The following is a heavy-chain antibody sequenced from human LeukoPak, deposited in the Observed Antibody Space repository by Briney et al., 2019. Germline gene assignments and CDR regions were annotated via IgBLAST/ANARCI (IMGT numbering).Heavy chain of an antibody. J-gene: IGHJ5*02. CDR1: GFTFSSYS. Sequence: GGSLRLSGAASGFTFSSYSMNWVRQAPGKGLEWVSSISSSSSYIYYADSVKGRFTISRDNAKNSLYLQMNSLRAEDTAVYYCARARYCSGGNCYALGQGTLVTVSS. CDR2: ISSSSSYI. V-gene: IGHV3-21*01. CDR3: ARARYCSGGNCYA. D-gene: IGHD2-15*01.